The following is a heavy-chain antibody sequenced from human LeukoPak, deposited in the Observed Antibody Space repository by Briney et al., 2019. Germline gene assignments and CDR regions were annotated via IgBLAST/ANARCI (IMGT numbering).Heavy chain of an antibody. Sequence: PGGSLRLSCAASGFTFSSYDMHWVRQATGKGLEWVSAIGTAGDTYYPGSVKGRFTISRENAKNSLYLQMNSLRAGDTAVYYCARPVVAATPSDYWGQGTLVTVSS. J-gene: IGHJ4*02. CDR1: GFTFSSYD. D-gene: IGHD2-15*01. CDR2: IGTAGDT. CDR3: ARPVVAATPSDY. V-gene: IGHV3-13*01.